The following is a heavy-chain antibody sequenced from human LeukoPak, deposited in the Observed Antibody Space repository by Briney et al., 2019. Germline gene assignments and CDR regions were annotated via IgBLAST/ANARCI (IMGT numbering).Heavy chain of an antibody. V-gene: IGHV3-21*01. J-gene: IGHJ4*02. CDR1: GFTFSTYT. Sequence: GGSLRLSCAASGFTFSTYTMNWVRQAPGKGLEWVSSISSSGTYIYYTDSVKGRFTISRDSAKNSLYLQMNNLRAEDTAVYYCARAYFYDSSGYCEIDYWGQGTLVTVSS. CDR2: ISSSGTYI. D-gene: IGHD3-22*01. CDR3: ARAYFYDSSGYCEIDY.